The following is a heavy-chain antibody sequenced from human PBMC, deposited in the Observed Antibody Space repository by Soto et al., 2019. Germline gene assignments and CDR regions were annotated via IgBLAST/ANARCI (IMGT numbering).Heavy chain of an antibody. Sequence: SETLSLTCTVSGGSISSGGYYWSWIRQHPGKGLEWIGYIYYSGSTYYNPSLKSRVTISVDTSKNQFSLKLSSVTAADTAVYYCARAPYYYGSGSYYPFDYWGQGTLVTVSS. CDR1: GGSISSGGYY. CDR2: IYYSGST. D-gene: IGHD3-10*01. V-gene: IGHV4-31*03. CDR3: ARAPYYYGSGSYYPFDY. J-gene: IGHJ4*02.